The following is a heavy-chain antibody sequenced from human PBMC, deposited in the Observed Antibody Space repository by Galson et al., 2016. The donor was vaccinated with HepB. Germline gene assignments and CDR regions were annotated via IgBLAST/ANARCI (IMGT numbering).Heavy chain of an antibody. Sequence: SETLSLTCPLFAVSLNTNSFYWGWIRQPPGKGREWIGCMYYSGDTYKNASLKSRFSLSIDTSKNHCSLKLSSVTAEDTAIYFCARGTRGSAVVETFDYWGQGALVTVSS. CDR2: MYYSGDT. D-gene: IGHD3-22*01. CDR1: AVSLNTNSFY. V-gene: IGHV4-39*02. CDR3: ARGTRGSAVVETFDY. J-gene: IGHJ4*02.